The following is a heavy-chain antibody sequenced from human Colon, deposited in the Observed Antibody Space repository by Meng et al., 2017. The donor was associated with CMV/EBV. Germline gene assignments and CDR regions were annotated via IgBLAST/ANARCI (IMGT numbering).Heavy chain of an antibody. J-gene: IGHJ4*02. V-gene: IGHV3-30-3*01. CDR1: GFTFSSYI. CDR2: ISSDGTGK. CDR3: ARAPIAARQGYFDF. Sequence: GGSLRLSCAASGFTFSSYIMHWVRQAPGKGLEWVALISSDGTGKYYSDSVKGRFTFSRDNSKNTLYFQMNSLRVEDTAVYYCARAPIAARQGYFDFWGQGALVTVSS. D-gene: IGHD6-6*01.